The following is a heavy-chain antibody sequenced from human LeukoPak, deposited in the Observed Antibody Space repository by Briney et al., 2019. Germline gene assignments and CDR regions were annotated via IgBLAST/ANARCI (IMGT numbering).Heavy chain of an antibody. J-gene: IGHJ3*02. D-gene: IGHD3-22*01. V-gene: IGHV4-59*01. CDR3: ARVTYYYDSSGYYSNDAFDI. Sequence: SETLSLTCAVYGGSFSGYYWSWIRQPPGKGLEWIGYIYYSGSTNYNPSLKSRVTISVDTSKNQFSLKLSSVTAADTAVYYCARVTYYYDSSGYYSNDAFDIWGQGTMVTVSS. CDR1: GGSFSGYY. CDR2: IYYSGST.